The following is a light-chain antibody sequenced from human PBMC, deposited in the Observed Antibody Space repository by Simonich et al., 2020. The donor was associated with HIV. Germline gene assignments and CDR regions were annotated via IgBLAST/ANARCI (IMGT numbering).Light chain of an antibody. CDR3: SSYTGSNTVV. V-gene: IGLV2-14*01. CDR2: DVS. Sequence: SALTQPASVSGSPGPSITISCTGTRRDVGGYNYVSWYQQHPGKDPKLMIYDVSKRPSGVSNRFSASKSGNTASLTISGLQAKDEADYYCSSYTGSNTVVFGGGTKLTVL. J-gene: IGLJ2*01. CDR1: RRDVGGYNY.